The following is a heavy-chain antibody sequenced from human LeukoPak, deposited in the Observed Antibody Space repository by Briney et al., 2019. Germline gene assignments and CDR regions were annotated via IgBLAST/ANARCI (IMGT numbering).Heavy chain of an antibody. CDR2: ISSGSSSI. CDR1: GFTFTTYN. J-gene: IGHJ4*02. V-gene: IGHV3-48*01. D-gene: IGHD3-16*01. Sequence: GGSLRLSCAASGFTFTTYNMNWVRQAPGKGLEWVSYISSGSSSIYYADSVKGRFTISRDNSKNTLYLQMNSLRAEDTAVYYCANPLGAGSFDYWGQGTLVTVSS. CDR3: ANPLGAGSFDY.